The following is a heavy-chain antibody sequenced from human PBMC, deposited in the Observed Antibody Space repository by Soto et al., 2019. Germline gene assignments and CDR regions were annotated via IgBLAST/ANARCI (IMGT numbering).Heavy chain of an antibody. J-gene: IGHJ4*02. CDR2: IWYDGSNK. V-gene: IGHV3-33*01. CDR1: GFTFSSYG. D-gene: IGHD2-15*01. Sequence: PGGSLRLSCTASGFTFSSYGMHWVRQAPGKGLEWVAVIWYDGSNKYYADSVKGRFTISRDNSKNTLYLQMNSLRAEDTAVYYCARAVVDCSGGSCYSRFDYWGQGTLVTVSS. CDR3: ARAVVDCSGGSCYSRFDY.